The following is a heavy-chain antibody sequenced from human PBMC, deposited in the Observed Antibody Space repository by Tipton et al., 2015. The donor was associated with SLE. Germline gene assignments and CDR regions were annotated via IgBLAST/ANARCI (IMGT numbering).Heavy chain of an antibody. V-gene: IGHV4-34*01. J-gene: IGHJ3*01. CDR1: GGSFSGYY. D-gene: IGHD3-22*01. CDR3: ATSINYYDSSGPGG. Sequence: TLSLTCEVYGGSFSGYYWSWIRQSPGKGLEWIGEINYSGSTKYNPSLKSRVTISVDASKNQFSLKMNFMTAADRAVYYCATSINYYDSSGPGGWGQGTMVTVSS. CDR2: INYSGST.